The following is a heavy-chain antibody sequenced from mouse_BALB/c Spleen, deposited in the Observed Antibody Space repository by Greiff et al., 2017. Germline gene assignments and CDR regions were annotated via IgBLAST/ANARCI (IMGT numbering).Heavy chain of an antibody. V-gene: IGHV10-1*02. J-gene: IGHJ1*01. Sequence: GGGLVQPKGSLKLSCAASGFTFNTYAMNWVRQAPGKGLEWVARIRSKSNNYATYYADSVKDRFTISRDDSQSMLYLQMNNLKTEDTAMYYCVRHRYEYFDVWGAGTTVTVSS. CDR3: VRHRYEYFDV. CDR2: IRSKSNNYAT. CDR1: GFTFNTYA. D-gene: IGHD2-14*01.